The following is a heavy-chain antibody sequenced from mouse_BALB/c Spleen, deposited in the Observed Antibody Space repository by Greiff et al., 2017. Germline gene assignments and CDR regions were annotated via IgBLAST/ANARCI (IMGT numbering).Heavy chain of an antibody. Sequence: EVHLVESGGDLVKPGGSLKLSCAASGFTFSSYGMSWVRQTPDKRLEWVATISSGGSYTYYPDSVKGRFTISRDNAKNTLYLQMSSLKSEDTAMYYCARHENDYGYYAMDYWGQGTSVTVSS. D-gene: IGHD2-4*01. CDR1: GFTFSSYG. J-gene: IGHJ4*01. V-gene: IGHV5-6*01. CDR3: ARHENDYGYYAMDY. CDR2: ISSGGSYT.